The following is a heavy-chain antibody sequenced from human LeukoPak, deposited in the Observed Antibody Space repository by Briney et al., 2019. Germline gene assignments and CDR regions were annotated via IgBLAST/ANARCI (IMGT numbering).Heavy chain of an antibody. V-gene: IGHV1-69*13. CDR3: ARATYYYDSSARGVYYYYMDV. J-gene: IGHJ6*03. Sequence: SVKVSCKASGGTFSSYAISWVRQAPGQGLEWMGGIIPIFGTANYAQKFQGRVTITADESTSTAYMELSSLRSEDTAVYYCARATYYYDSSARGVYYYYMDVWGKGTTVTVSS. CDR2: IIPIFGTA. D-gene: IGHD3-22*01. CDR1: GGTFSSYA.